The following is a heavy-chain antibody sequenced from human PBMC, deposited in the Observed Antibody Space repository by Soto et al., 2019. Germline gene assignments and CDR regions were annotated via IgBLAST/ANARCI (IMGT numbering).Heavy chain of an antibody. Sequence: GGSLRLSCVASGFTFNTFGMHWVRQAPGKGPEWVAVVWYDGSSQFYAYSVKGRFTISRDNSKNTLYLQMNSLRAEDTAVYYCARAPRLPEPHAFDIWGQGTMVTVSS. CDR1: GFTFNTFG. CDR3: ARAPRLPEPHAFDI. J-gene: IGHJ3*02. CDR2: VWYDGSSQ. V-gene: IGHV3-33*01. D-gene: IGHD6-25*01.